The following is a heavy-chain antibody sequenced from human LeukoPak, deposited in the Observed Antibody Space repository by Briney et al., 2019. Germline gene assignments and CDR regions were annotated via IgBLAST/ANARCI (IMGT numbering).Heavy chain of an antibody. D-gene: IGHD3-10*01. J-gene: IGHJ4*02. CDR1: GGSFSGYY. V-gene: IGHV4-34*01. CDR3: ARGSLPVLLWFGDRVENYFDY. CDR2: INHSGST. Sequence: PSETLSLTCAVYGGSFSGYYWSWIRQPPGKGLEWIGEINHSGSTNYNPSLKSRVTISVDTSKNQFSLKLSSVTAADTAVYYCARGSLPVLLWFGDRVENYFDYWGQGTLVTVSS.